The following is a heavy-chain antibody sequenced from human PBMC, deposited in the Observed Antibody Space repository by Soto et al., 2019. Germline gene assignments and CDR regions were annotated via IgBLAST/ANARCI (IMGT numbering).Heavy chain of an antibody. CDR2: IYYSGST. D-gene: IGHD4-4*01. Sequence: SETLSLTCTVSGGSISSYYWSWIRQPPGKGLEWIGYIYYSGSTNYNPSLKSRVTISVDTSTNQFSLKLSSATASDTAVYYCAREAGSNYYYFYALDVWGQGTTVTVSS. V-gene: IGHV4-59*01. J-gene: IGHJ6*02. CDR1: GGSISSYY. CDR3: AREAGSNYYYFYALDV.